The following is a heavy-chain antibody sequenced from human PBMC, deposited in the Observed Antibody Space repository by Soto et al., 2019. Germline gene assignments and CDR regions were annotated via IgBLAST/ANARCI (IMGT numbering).Heavy chain of an antibody. CDR2: IWYDGSNK. V-gene: IGHV3-33*01. Sequence: QVQLVESGGGVVQPGRSLRLSCAASGFTFSSYGMHWVRQAPGKGLEWVAVIWYDGSNKYYAYSVKGRFTISRDNSKNTLYLQMNSLRAEDTAVYYCAREGEEEAAATIYYYYGMDVWGQGTTVTVSS. CDR1: GFTFSSYG. J-gene: IGHJ6*02. CDR3: AREGEEEAAATIYYYYGMDV. D-gene: IGHD6-13*01.